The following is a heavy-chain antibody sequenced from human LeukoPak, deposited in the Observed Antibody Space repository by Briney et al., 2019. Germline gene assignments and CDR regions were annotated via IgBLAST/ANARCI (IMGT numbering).Heavy chain of an antibody. Sequence: GGSLRLSCAASGFTFSSYAMSWVRQAPGKGLEWVSAISGSGGGTYYADSVKGRFTISRDNSKNTLYLQMNSLRAEDTAVYYCAKWGRGYYYGSGSYYFDYWGQGTLVTVSS. D-gene: IGHD3-10*01. V-gene: IGHV3-23*01. J-gene: IGHJ4*02. CDR1: GFTFSSYA. CDR3: AKWGRGYYYGSGSYYFDY. CDR2: ISGSGGGT.